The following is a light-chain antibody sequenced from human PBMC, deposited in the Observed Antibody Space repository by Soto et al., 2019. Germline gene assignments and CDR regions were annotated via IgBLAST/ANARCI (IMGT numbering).Light chain of an antibody. CDR1: SSDVGGYNY. Sequence: ALTQPPSASGSPGQSVTISCTGTSSDVGGYNYVSWYQQHPGKAPKLMIYEVSKRPSGVPDRFSGSKSGNTASLTVSGLQAEDEADYYCVSFAGGTYVFGTGTKVTVL. V-gene: IGLV2-8*01. CDR2: EVS. J-gene: IGLJ1*01. CDR3: VSFAGGTYV.